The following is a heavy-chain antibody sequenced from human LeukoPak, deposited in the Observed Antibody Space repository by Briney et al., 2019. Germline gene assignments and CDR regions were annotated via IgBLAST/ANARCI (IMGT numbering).Heavy chain of an antibody. D-gene: IGHD3-3*01. CDR2: YDPEEVET. J-gene: IGHJ5*02. V-gene: IGHV1-24*01. Sequence: GASVKVSCKVSGYTLTKLSMHWVRQAPGKGLEWMGGYDPEEVETIYAQTFQGRVTMTEDTSTDTAYLELRNLRSDDTAVYYCATRNYLGWTHKGWFDPWGQGTLVTVSS. CDR1: GYTLTKLS. CDR3: ATRNYLGWTHKGWFDP.